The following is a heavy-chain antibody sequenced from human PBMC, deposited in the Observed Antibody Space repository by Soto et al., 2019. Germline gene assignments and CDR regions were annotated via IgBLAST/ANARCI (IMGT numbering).Heavy chain of an antibody. V-gene: IGHV1-69*13. Sequence: ASVKVSCKASGGTFSSYAISWVRQAPGQGLEWMGGIIPIFGTANYAQKFQGRVTITADESTSTAYMELSSLRSEDTAVYYCAREAGYSSSWSSGFDPWGQGTLVTVSS. CDR1: GGTFSSYA. CDR2: IIPIFGTA. J-gene: IGHJ5*02. CDR3: AREAGYSSSWSSGFDP. D-gene: IGHD6-13*01.